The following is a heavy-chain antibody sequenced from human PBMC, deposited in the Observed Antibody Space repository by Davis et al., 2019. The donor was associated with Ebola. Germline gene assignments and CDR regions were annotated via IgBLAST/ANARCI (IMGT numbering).Heavy chain of an antibody. D-gene: IGHD3-10*01. J-gene: IGHJ4*02. CDR3: ASTYGAGSYWYFEH. CDR1: AGSISNYY. Sequence: SETLSLTCTVSAGSISNYYWSWIRQPPGKGLEWIGYMYYRGDTNYNPSLKSRVTISLDTSNNQFSLKLTSVTAADTAVYFCASTYGAGSYWYFEHWGQGTLITVSS. V-gene: IGHV4-59*01. CDR2: MYYRGDT.